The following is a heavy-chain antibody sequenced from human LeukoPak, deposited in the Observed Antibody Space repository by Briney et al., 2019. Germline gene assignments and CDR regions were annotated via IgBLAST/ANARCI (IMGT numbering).Heavy chain of an antibody. CDR1: GFTFSNYA. V-gene: IGHV3-64D*06. J-gene: IGHJ4*02. Sequence: GGSLRLSCSASGFTFSNYAMHWVRQAPGKGLEFVSSIGSNGISTYYADSVKGRFTISRDNSKNTLYLQMSSLSPEDTAMYYCVKISYSGCYYFDYWGQGTLVTVSS. D-gene: IGHD1-26*01. CDR3: VKISYSGCYYFDY. CDR2: IGSNGIST.